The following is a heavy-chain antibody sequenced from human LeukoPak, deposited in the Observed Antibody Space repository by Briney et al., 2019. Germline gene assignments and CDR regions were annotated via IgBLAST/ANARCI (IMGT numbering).Heavy chain of an antibody. J-gene: IGHJ3*02. CDR2: INPSGGGT. CDR3: ARESPGIAAAGTFRAFDI. V-gene: IGHV1-46*01. D-gene: IGHD6-13*01. CDR1: GYTFTTYY. Sequence: GASVKVSFKASGYTFTTYYMHWVRQAPGQGLEWMGIINPSGGGTSYAQKFQGRVTMTRDTSTSTIYMELSSLRSEDTAVYYCARESPGIAAAGTFRAFDIWGQGTMVTVSS.